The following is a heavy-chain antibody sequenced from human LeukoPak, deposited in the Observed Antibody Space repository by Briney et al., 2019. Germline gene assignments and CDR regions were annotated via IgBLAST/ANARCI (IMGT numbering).Heavy chain of an antibody. CDR3: VRDPGYYGSGSRDAFDI. CDR1: GDTVTSNSTA. D-gene: IGHD3-10*01. V-gene: IGHV6-1*01. J-gene: IGHJ3*02. Sequence: SQTLSLTCAISGDTVTSNSTAWNRNTQSPSRDLDWPGRTNNRSKWYPDYAISVKSRLSFNPDTSKNQFSLKMNSVTPEDTAVYYCVRDPGYYGSGSRDAFDIWGQGTMVTVSS. CDR2: TNNRSKWYP.